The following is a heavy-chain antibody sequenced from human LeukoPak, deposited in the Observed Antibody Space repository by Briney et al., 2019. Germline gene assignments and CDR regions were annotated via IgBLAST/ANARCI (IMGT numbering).Heavy chain of an antibody. CDR1: GYTFITYG. CDR2: ISAYNGDT. Sequence: ASAKVSCKASGYTFITYGISWVRQAPGQGLEWMGWISAYNGDTNYAQKLQGRVTMTTDTSTSTAYMELRSLRSDDTAVYYCARPYYYDSSGYYISSYYFDYWGQGTLVTVSS. D-gene: IGHD3-22*01. J-gene: IGHJ4*02. CDR3: ARPYYYDSSGYYISSYYFDY. V-gene: IGHV1-18*01.